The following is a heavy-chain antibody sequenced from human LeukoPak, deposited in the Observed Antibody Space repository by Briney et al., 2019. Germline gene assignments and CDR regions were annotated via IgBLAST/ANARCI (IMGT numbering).Heavy chain of an antibody. D-gene: IGHD1-26*01. CDR2: MYYSGST. CDR1: GGSIGSSSYY. V-gene: IGHV4-39*01. CDR3: ARGGRRDWFDP. J-gene: IGHJ5*02. Sequence: PSETLSLTCTVSGGSIGSSSYYWGWIRQPPGKGLEWIGSMYYSGSTYYSPSLKSRVTISGDTSKSQFSLKLGSVTAADTAVYYCARGGRRDWFDPWGQGTLVTVSS.